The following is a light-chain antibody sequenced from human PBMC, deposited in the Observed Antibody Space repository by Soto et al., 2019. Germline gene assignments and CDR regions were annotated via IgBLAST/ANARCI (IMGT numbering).Light chain of an antibody. Sequence: DIVMTQSPDSLAVSLGERATINCKSSQSLLHSSNNKNYLAWYQQKAGQPPKLLIYWASTRESGVPDRFSGDGSGTAFTLTISSLQAEDVSVYYCPHYYDTLWTLGQGTKVDIK. J-gene: IGKJ1*01. V-gene: IGKV4-1*01. CDR2: WAS. CDR1: QSLLHSSNNKNY. CDR3: PHYYDTLWT.